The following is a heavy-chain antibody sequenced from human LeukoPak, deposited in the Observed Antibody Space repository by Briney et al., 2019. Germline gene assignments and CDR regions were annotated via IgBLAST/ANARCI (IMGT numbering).Heavy chain of an antibody. CDR1: GFTFGTYS. V-gene: IGHV3-48*04. CDR2: ISGRSTAI. D-gene: IGHD2-15*01. Sequence: GGFLRLSCAASGFTFGTYSMNWVRQAPGKGLEWVSYISGRSTAIYYAASVKGRFTISRDNAKNSLYLQMNSLRAEDTAVYYCARVGGAILLVGEDGMDVWGQGTMVTVSS. J-gene: IGHJ6*02. CDR3: ARVGGAILLVGEDGMDV.